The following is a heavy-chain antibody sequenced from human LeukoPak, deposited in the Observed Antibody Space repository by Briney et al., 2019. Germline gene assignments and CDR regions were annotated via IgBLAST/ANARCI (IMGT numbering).Heavy chain of an antibody. CDR3: AREGVWFGELSDYFDY. V-gene: IGHV1-18*01. CDR2: ISAYNGNT. CDR1: GYTFTSYG. D-gene: IGHD3-10*01. J-gene: IGHJ4*02. Sequence: ASVKVSCKASGYTFTSYGISWVRQAPGRGLEWMGWISAYNGNTNYAQKLQGRFTMTTDTSTSTAYMELRSLRSDDTAVYYCAREGVWFGELSDYFDYWGQGTLVTVSS.